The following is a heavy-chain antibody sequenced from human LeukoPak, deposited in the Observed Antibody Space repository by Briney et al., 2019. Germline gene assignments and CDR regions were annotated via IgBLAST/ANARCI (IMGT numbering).Heavy chain of an antibody. V-gene: IGHV3-7*01. CDR1: GFTFSTYW. CDR2: IKHDGSEK. J-gene: IGHJ1*01. CDR3: ATRAASHQ. Sequence: GGSLRLSCVASGFTFSTYWMSWARQAPGKGLEWVANIKHDGSEKYYVDSVKGRFIISRDNAKNSLFLEMNSLRVEDTAVYYCATRAASHQWAQGPLVTVSS. D-gene: IGHD2-2*01.